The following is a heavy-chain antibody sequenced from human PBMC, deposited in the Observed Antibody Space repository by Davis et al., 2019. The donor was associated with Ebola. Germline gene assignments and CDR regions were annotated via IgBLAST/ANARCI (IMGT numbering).Heavy chain of an antibody. Sequence: GESLKISCAASGFTFSTYSMNWVRQAPGKGMEWVSYISSSSSIIYYADSVKGRITISRDNAKNSLYLQMNTLRAEDTAVYYCAKRDGSAEDYWGQGTLVTVSS. CDR2: ISSSSSII. J-gene: IGHJ4*02. V-gene: IGHV3-48*04. D-gene: IGHD1-26*01. CDR1: GFTFSTYS. CDR3: AKRDGSAEDY.